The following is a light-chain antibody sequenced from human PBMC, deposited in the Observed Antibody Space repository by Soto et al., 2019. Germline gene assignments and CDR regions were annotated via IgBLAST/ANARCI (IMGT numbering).Light chain of an antibody. CDR3: HQSYSPPRT. J-gene: IGKJ4*02. CDR2: AAS. Sequence: DIQMTQSPSSLSASVGVRVTITCRASQSISIYLHWYQQKPGKAPNLLIYAASTLQSGVPSRFSGSGSGKDFTLTISSLQPREFETYRCHQSYSPPRTFSGRTKV. CDR1: QSISIY. V-gene: IGKV1-39*01.